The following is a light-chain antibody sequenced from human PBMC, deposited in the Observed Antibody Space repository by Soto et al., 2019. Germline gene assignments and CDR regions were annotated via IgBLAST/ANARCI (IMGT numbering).Light chain of an antibody. CDR1: QSVSSN. V-gene: IGKV3-15*01. CDR2: GAS. Sequence: EIVMTQSPATLSVSPGERATLSCRASQSVSSNLAWYQQKPGQAPRLLIYGASTRATGIPARFSGSGSGTEFTLTISSLQSEDFVVYYCQQYNNWPRIGQGTKVEIK. CDR3: QQYNNWPR. J-gene: IGKJ1*01.